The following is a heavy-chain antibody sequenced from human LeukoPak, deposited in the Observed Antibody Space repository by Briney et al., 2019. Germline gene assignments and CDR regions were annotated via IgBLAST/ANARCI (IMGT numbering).Heavy chain of an antibody. CDR3: ARVGECAGGTCSDPSRELDV. D-gene: IGHD2-15*01. CDR2: INSGGRTT. V-gene: IGHV3-74*01. Sequence: PGGSLTLSCAVSGFIFRRYWMHGVRQAPGKGLVGVTRINSGGRTTSYAHSVKGRFTISRDNAKNTLYLQVNELRADDTAVYYCARVGECAGGTCSDPSRELDVWGQGTLVTVSS. J-gene: IGHJ4*02. CDR1: GFIFRRYW.